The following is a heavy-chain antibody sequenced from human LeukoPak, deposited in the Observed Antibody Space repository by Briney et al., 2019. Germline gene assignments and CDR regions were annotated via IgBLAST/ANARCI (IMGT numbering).Heavy chain of an antibody. Sequence: GGSLRLSCAASGFTFSGYEMIWVRRAPGKGLEWVSYISSSGSTIYYADSVKGRFTISRDNAKNSLYLQMNSLRAEDTAVYYCARDDSYGLDYWGQGTRVTVSS. V-gene: IGHV3-48*03. CDR1: GFTFSGYE. CDR2: ISSSGSTI. D-gene: IGHD5-18*01. CDR3: ARDDSYGLDY. J-gene: IGHJ4*02.